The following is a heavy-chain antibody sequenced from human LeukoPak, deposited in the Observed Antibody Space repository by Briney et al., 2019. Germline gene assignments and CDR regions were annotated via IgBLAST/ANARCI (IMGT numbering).Heavy chain of an antibody. Sequence: GGSLRLSCVVSGFTFRSYAMYWVRQAPGKGLEWVSENSGSPDNTYYADSVKGRFATSRDDSRNTLYLQMNSLRAEDTAVYYCARLVGVSPLDYWGQGTPVTVSS. CDR2: NSGSPDNT. J-gene: IGHJ4*02. CDR3: ARLVGVSPLDY. CDR1: GFTFRSYA. V-gene: IGHV3-23*01. D-gene: IGHD3-16*01.